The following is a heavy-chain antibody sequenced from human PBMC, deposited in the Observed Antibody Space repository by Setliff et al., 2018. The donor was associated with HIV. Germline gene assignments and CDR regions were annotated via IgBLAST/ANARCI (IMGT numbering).Heavy chain of an antibody. Sequence: PGESLKISCAASGFTFSSYWMHWVRQAPGKGLVWVSRINSDGVSTMYADSVKGRFTIYRDNAKNTLYLQMNSLGVEDTAVYYCVRDTDMITTTDAFDVWGQGTMVTVS. D-gene: IGHD3-22*01. CDR2: INSDGVST. CDR3: VRDTDMITTTDAFDV. CDR1: GFTFSSYW. J-gene: IGHJ3*01. V-gene: IGHV3-74*03.